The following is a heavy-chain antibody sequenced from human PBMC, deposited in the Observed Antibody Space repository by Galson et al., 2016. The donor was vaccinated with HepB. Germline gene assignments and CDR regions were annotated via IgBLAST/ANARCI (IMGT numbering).Heavy chain of an antibody. Sequence: SLRLSCAASGFTFSSHWMHWVRQAPGKGVVWVSRIDSDGSDIRYADSVRGRFTISRDNAKNTLYLQMNSLRAEDTAVYYCARDQRSSLDYWGQGTLVTVSS. J-gene: IGHJ4*02. V-gene: IGHV3-74*01. CDR2: IDSDGSDI. CDR1: GFTFSSHW. CDR3: ARDQRSSLDY. D-gene: IGHD6-19*01.